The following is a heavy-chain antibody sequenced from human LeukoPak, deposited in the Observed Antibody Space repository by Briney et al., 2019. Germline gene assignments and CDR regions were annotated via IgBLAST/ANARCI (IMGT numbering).Heavy chain of an antibody. J-gene: IGHJ6*02. V-gene: IGHV3-53*01. D-gene: IGHD2-21*01. CDR2: IYSGGGT. CDR3: LCRYGMDV. CDR1: GFTVNAQY. Sequence: PGGSLRLSCAASGFTVNAQYMSWVRQAPGKGLEWVSVIYSGGGTYYAHSVSGRFTMSRDNSKNALFLQLNSLRAEDTAVYNCLCRYGMDVWGQGTTVTVSS.